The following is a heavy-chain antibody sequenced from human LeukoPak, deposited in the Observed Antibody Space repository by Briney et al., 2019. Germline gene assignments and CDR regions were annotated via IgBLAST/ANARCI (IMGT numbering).Heavy chain of an antibody. D-gene: IGHD6-19*01. Sequence: ASVKVSCKASGVTFTNHALQWVRQAPGQRLEWMGWINAGNGNTKYSQQFRGRVTITRDTSATTTYIELSSLKSEDTAVYYCARGISNSGSYGPYYFDYWGQGTLVTVSS. CDR3: ARGISNSGSYGPYYFDY. CDR2: INAGNGNT. CDR1: GVTFTNHA. V-gene: IGHV1-3*01. J-gene: IGHJ4*02.